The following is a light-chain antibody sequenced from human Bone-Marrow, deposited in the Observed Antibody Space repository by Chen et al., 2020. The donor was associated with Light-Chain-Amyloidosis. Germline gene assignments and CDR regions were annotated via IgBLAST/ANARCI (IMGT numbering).Light chain of an antibody. CDR1: QDISDD. J-gene: IGKJ1*01. CDR2: AES. CDR3: VQDFTYPRT. Sequence: AIQMTQSPTSLSAYVGDRVTINCRANQDISDDLGWYQQKPGKAPKLLIYAESSLQSGVPSRFSGSGYGTECTLTISTLQPEDFATDYCVQDFTYPRTFSPGNKVEIK. V-gene: IGKV1-6*01.